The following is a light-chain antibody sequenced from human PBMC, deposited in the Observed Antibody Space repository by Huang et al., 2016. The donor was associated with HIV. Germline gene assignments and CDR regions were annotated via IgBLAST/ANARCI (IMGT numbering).Light chain of an antibody. CDR2: DAS. J-gene: IGKJ1*01. CDR1: QSVSTN. V-gene: IGKV3-15*01. CDR3: QHYNNWPQT. Sequence: EIVMTQSPATLSVSPGERATLSCRASQSVSTNLAWYQQKPGQAPRLLIYDASTRAIGIPARFRGSGSGTDFTLTISSLQSEDFVVYYCQHYNNWPQTFGLGTKVEIK.